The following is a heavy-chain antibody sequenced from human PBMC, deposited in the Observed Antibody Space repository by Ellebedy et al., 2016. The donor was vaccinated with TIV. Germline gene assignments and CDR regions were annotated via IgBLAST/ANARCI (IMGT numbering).Heavy chain of an antibody. V-gene: IGHV3-11*04. CDR1: GFTFSNNY. D-gene: IGHD6-25*01. CDR3: ATIAAAREDY. CDR2: ISSRSETK. Sequence: GESLKISCAASGFTFSNNYMSWIRQAPGKGLEWVSYISSRSETKYYSDSVKGRFTISRDNAKNSLYLQMNSLRAEDTAVYYCATIAAAREDYWGQGTLVTVSS. J-gene: IGHJ4*02.